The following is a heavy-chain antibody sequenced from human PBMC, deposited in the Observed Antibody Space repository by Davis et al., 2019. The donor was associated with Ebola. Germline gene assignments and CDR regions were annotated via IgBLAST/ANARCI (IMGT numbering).Heavy chain of an antibody. CDR1: GGSFSGYY. CDR3: ARDGSGTGYYYYGMDV. D-gene: IGHD3-10*01. CDR2: INHSGST. J-gene: IGHJ6*02. Sequence: SETLSLTCAVYGGSFSGYYWSWIRQPPGKGLEWIGEINHSGSTNYNPSLKSRVTISVDTSKNQFSLKLSSVTAADTAVYYCARDGSGTGYYYYGMDVWGQGTTVTVSS. V-gene: IGHV4-34*01.